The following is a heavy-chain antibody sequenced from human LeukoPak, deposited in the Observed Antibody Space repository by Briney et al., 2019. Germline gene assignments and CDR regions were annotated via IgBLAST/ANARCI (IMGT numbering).Heavy chain of an antibody. CDR1: GGSISSSSYY. V-gene: IGHV4-39*07. CDR2: IYYSGST. J-gene: IGHJ4*02. D-gene: IGHD3-10*01. Sequence: SETLSLTCTVSGGSISSSSYYWGWIRQPPGKGLEWIGSIYYSGSTYYNPSLKSRVTISVDTSKNQFSLKLSSVTAADTAVYYCARDLHYYGSGSYLIWGQGTLVTVSS. CDR3: ARDLHYYGSGSYLI.